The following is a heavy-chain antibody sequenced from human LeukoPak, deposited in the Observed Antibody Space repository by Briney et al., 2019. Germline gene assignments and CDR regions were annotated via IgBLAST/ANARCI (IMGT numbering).Heavy chain of an antibody. CDR2: TNQDESEK. V-gene: IGHV3-7*03. Sequence: PGGSLRLSCAASGFTFSRYWMSWVRQASGKGLEWVANTNQDESEKYSVDSVKGRFTISRDNSDNTLYLQMSSLRDEDAAIYYCAKHQGVVGATTRGYFDYWGRGTLVTVSS. D-gene: IGHD1-26*01. J-gene: IGHJ4*02. CDR3: AKHQGVVGATTRGYFDY. CDR1: GFTFSRYW.